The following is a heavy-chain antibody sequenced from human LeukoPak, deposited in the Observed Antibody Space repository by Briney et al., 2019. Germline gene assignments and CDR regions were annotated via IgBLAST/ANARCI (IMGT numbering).Heavy chain of an antibody. CDR1: GFTFDDYA. Sequence: GGSLRLSCAASGFTFDDYAMHWVRQAPGKGLEWVSGFSWNSGNIHYADSVKGRFTISRDNAKNSLYLQINSLRAEDTALYYCAKDFYSNNWYGVFESWGQGTMVTVSS. J-gene: IGHJ3*02. V-gene: IGHV3-9*01. CDR2: FSWNSGNI. CDR3: AKDFYSNNWYGVFES. D-gene: IGHD6-13*01.